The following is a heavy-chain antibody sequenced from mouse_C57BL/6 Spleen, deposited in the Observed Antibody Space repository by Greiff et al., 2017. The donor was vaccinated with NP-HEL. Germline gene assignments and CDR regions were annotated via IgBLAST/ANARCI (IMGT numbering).Heavy chain of an antibody. D-gene: IGHD2-3*01. V-gene: IGHV3-6*01. CDR3: ARDDGYFFAY. Sequence: EVQLVESGPGLVKPSQSLSLTCSVTGYSITSGYYWNWIRQFPGNKLEWMGYISYDGSNNYNPSLKNRISITRDTSKNQFFLKLNSVTTEDTATYYCARDDGYFFAYWGQGTLVTVSA. J-gene: IGHJ3*01. CDR1: GYSITSGYY. CDR2: ISYDGSN.